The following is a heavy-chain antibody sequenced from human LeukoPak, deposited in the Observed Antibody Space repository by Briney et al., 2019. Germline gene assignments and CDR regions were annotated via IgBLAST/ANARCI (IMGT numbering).Heavy chain of an antibody. D-gene: IGHD5-18*01. V-gene: IGHV4-59*01. CDR3: AKLGGYNFGSFDY. CDR1: GGSISSYY. Sequence: SETLSLTCTVSGGSISSYYWRWIRQPPGKGLEWIGYIYYSGSTNYNPSLKSRVTISVDTSKNQVSLKLSSVTAADAAVYYCAKLGGYNFGSFDYWGQGTLVTVSS. CDR2: IYYSGST. J-gene: IGHJ4*02.